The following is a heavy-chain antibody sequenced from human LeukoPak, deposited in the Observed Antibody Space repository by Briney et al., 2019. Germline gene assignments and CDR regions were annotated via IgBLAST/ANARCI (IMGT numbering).Heavy chain of an antibody. J-gene: IGHJ4*02. CDR1: GGSISSSSYY. Sequence: PSETLSLTCTVSGGSISSSSYYWGWIRQPPGKGLEWIGSIYYSGSTYYNPSLKSRVTISVDTSKNQFSLKLSSVTAADTAVYYCARDRAFGSWYYFDYWGQGTLVTVSS. D-gene: IGHD6-13*01. CDR2: IYYSGST. CDR3: ARDRAFGSWYYFDY. V-gene: IGHV4-39*07.